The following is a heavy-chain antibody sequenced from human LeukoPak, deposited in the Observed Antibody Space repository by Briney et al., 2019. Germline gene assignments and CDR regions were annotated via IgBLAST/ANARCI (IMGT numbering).Heavy chain of an antibody. Sequence: PGGSLRLSCAASGFTFSIYWMSWVRQAPGKGLEWVANVNQDGSETHYVDSVKGRFTISRDNAKNSLFLQLNSLRAEDTAVYYCAREATTSRPGDYWGLGTLVTVSS. CDR1: GFTFSIYW. V-gene: IGHV3-7*01. J-gene: IGHJ4*02. D-gene: IGHD1-1*01. CDR3: AREATTSRPGDY. CDR2: VNQDGSET.